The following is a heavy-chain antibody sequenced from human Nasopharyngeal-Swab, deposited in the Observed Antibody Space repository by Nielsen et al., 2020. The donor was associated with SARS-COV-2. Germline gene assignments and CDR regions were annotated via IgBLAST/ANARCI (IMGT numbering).Heavy chain of an antibody. V-gene: IGHV3-7*01. CDR1: GFTFSSYW. D-gene: IGHD3-22*01. J-gene: IGHJ6*02. CDR2: IKQDGSEK. Sequence: GESLKISCAASGFTFSSYWMSWVRQAPGKGLEWVANIKQDGSEKYYVDSVKGRSTISRDNAKNSLYLQMNSLRAEDTAVYYCARDQYYDSSGYYYYGMDVWGQGTTVTVSS. CDR3: ARDQYYDSSGYYYYGMDV.